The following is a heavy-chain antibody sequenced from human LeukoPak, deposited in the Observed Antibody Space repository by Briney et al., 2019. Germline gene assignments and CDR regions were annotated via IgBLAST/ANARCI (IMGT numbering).Heavy chain of an antibody. D-gene: IGHD6-13*01. J-gene: IGHJ4*02. V-gene: IGHV3-30-3*01. CDR2: LSSVGSSK. CDR3: ARDQGRIAAAGNYLSSGY. CDR1: GYTFTSDT. Sequence: PGGSPRLSCAAPGYTFTSDTMHSVRPAPGKGLERVSVLSSVGSSKYYADSVKGRFTISRDNSKYTLYLQMNSLRTEDTAVYYCARDQGRIAAAGNYLSSGYWGQGTLVTVSS.